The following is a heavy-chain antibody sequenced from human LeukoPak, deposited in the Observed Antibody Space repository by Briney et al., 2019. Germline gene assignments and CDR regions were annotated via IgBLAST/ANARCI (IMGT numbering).Heavy chain of an antibody. J-gene: IGHJ5*02. D-gene: IGHD3-16*01. Sequence: AGGSLRLSCAGSGFTFGDYGMSWVRQAPGKGLEWVSSISNTGANTHYPGSLKGRFTISRDNSKSTLYLQMNSLRVEDTAIYYCAPQLWDHPGPWGQGTLVTVSS. V-gene: IGHV3-23*01. CDR1: GFTFGDYG. CDR2: ISNTGANT. CDR3: APQLWDHPGP.